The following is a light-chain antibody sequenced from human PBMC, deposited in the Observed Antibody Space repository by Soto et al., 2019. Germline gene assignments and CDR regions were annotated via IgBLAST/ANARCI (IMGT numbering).Light chain of an antibody. CDR1: SSNIGRYI. CDR2: NSN. CDR3: AGWEERLNGVL. J-gene: IGLJ2*01. Sequence: QSVLTQPPSASATPGHGVTISCSGGSSNIGRYIVNWYQHLPGSAPKLLIYNSNQRPSGVPGRFSGSESGTSASLAISGLQVWGGGCLLWAGWEERLNGVLFGGGTQLA. V-gene: IGLV1-44*01.